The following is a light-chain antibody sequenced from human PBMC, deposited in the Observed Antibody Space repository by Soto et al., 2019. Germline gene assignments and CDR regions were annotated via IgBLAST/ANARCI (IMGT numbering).Light chain of an antibody. CDR1: QSLTSSY. J-gene: IGKJ1*01. CDR2: GAS. CDR3: QQYYSSPRT. V-gene: IGKV3-20*01. Sequence: IVLTQSPGTLSLSPGETATLACRASQSLTSSYLAWYQQRHGQAPSLLIYGASSRATGIPDRFSGSGSGTDFTLAINRLETEDSAVYYCQQYYSSPRTFGRGTKVDIK.